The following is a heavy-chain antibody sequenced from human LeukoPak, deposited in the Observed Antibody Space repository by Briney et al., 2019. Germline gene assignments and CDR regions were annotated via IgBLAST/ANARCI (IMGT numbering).Heavy chain of an antibody. CDR3: ARRTTYYDFWSGPYYFDY. CDR2: IYHSGST. J-gene: IGHJ4*02. V-gene: IGHV4-30-2*01. Sequence: SETLSLTCTVSGGSISSGGYYWSWIRQPPGKGLEWIGYIYHSGSTYYNPSLKSRVTISVDRSKNQFSLKLSSVTAADTAVYYCARRTTYYDFWSGPYYFDYWGQGTLVTVSS. CDR1: GGSISSGGYY. D-gene: IGHD3-3*01.